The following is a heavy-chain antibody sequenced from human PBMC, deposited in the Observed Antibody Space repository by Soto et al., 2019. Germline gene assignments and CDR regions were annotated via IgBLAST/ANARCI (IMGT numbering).Heavy chain of an antibody. CDR2: ISGSGGST. CDR1: GFTFSSYA. J-gene: IGHJ6*02. CDR3: AKKDCSSTSCYSGYYYYYGMDV. Sequence: GGSLRLSCAASGFTFSSYAMSWVRQAPGKGLEWVSAISGSGGSTYYADSVKGRFTISRDNSKNTLYLQMNSLRAEETAVYYCAKKDCSSTSCYSGYYYYYGMDVWGQGTTVTVSS. V-gene: IGHV3-23*01. D-gene: IGHD2-2*01.